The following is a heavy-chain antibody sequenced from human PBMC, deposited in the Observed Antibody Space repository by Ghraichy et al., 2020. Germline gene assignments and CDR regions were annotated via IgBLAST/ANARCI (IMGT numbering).Heavy chain of an antibody. CDR1: GFTVSSNY. D-gene: IGHD6-13*01. Sequence: GESLNISCAASGFTVSSNYMSWVRQTPGKGLEWVSVIYSGGSTYYADSVKGRFTISRDNSKNTLYLQMNSLRAEDTAVYYCATDSGSWSFDHWGQGTLVTVSS. J-gene: IGHJ5*02. V-gene: IGHV3-53*01. CDR3: ATDSGSWSFDH. CDR2: IYSGGST.